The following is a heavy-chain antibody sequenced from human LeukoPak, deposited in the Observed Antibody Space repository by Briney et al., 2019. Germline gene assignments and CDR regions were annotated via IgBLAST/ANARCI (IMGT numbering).Heavy chain of an antibody. V-gene: IGHV3-7*01. Sequence: GGSLRLSCAASGFTFSSYWMSWVRQAPGKGLEWVANIKQDGSEKYYVDSVKGRFTISRDSAKNSLYLQMNSLRAEDTAVYYCARDRVSHYYDSSGYYDYWGQGTLVTVSS. J-gene: IGHJ4*02. CDR1: GFTFSSYW. D-gene: IGHD3-22*01. CDR2: IKQDGSEK. CDR3: ARDRVSHYYDSSGYYDY.